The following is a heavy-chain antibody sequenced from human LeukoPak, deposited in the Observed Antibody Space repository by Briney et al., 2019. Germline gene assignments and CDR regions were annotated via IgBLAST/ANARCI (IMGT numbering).Heavy chain of an antibody. CDR1: GGSISSSSYY. D-gene: IGHD5-12*01. V-gene: IGHV4-39*01. Sequence: SETLSLTCTVSGGSISSSSYYWGWIRQPPGKGLEWIGSIYYSGSTYYNPSLKSRVTISVDTSENQFSLKLSSVTAADTAVYYCARLGSGYDYYFDYWGQGTLVTVSS. CDR3: ARLGSGYDYYFDY. J-gene: IGHJ4*02. CDR2: IYYSGST.